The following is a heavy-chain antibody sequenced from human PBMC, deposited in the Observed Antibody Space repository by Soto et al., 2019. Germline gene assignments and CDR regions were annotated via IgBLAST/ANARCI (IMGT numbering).Heavy chain of an antibody. V-gene: IGHV3-48*01. CDR3: ARGMYSSSLRPDY. Sequence: GASLKISCAASGFTFSSYSMNWVRQAPGKGLEWVSYISSSSSTIYYADSVKGRFTISRDNAKNSLYLQMNSLKAEDTAVYYCARGMYSSSLRPDYWGQGTLVTVSS. CDR1: GFTFSSYS. D-gene: IGHD6-6*01. J-gene: IGHJ4*02. CDR2: ISSSSSTI.